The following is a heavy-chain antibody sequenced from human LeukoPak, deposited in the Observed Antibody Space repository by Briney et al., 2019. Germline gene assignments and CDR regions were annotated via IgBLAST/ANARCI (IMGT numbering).Heavy chain of an antibody. V-gene: IGHV3-23*01. CDR1: GFTFSSNA. CDR2: ISGSGGRT. D-gene: IGHD6-19*01. CDR3: AKDLRSSGWQIGARPGGRVYYFDY. J-gene: IGHJ4*02. Sequence: GGSLRLSCAASGFTFSSNAMSWVRQAPGKGLEWVSGISGSGGRTYYADSVKGRFTISRDNSKNTLYLQMNSLRAEDTAVYYCAKDLRSSGWQIGARPGGRVYYFDYWGQGTLVTVSS.